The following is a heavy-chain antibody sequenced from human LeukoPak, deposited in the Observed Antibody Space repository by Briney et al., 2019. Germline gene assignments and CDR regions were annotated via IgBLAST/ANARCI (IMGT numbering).Heavy chain of an antibody. V-gene: IGHV3-53*01. D-gene: IGHD7-27*01. Sequence: PGGSLRLSCAASGFTVSSNYMSWVRQAPGKGLEWVSIISSGGNTYYADSVKGRFTISRDNSKSTLYLQMNSLRAEDTTVYYCARRNWGSWYFDLWGRGTLVTVSS. CDR1: GFTVSSNY. CDR3: ARRNWGSWYFDL. CDR2: ISSGGNT. J-gene: IGHJ2*01.